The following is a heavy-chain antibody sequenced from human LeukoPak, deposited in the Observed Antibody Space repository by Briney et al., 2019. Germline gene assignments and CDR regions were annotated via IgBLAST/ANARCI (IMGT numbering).Heavy chain of an antibody. V-gene: IGHV3-11*04. CDR2: ISSSGSTI. J-gene: IGHJ3*02. CDR3: ANNWNYDAFDI. D-gene: IGHD1-7*01. Sequence: GGSLRLSCAASGFTFSDYYMSWIRQAPGKGLEWVSYISSSGSTIYYADSVKGRFTISRDNAKNSLYLQMNSLRAEDTAVYYCANNWNYDAFDIWGQGTMVTVSS. CDR1: GFTFSDYY.